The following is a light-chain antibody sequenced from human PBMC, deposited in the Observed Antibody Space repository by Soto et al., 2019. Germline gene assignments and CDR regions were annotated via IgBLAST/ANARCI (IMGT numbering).Light chain of an antibody. CDR3: GTWDNSLSAV. J-gene: IGLJ2*01. Sequence: QSVWTQPPSVSAAPGQKVTISCSGSSSNIGSNYVSWYQQLPGTAPKLLIYDNGKRPSGIPDRFSGSQSGTSATLGITGLQTGDEADYYCGTWDNSLSAVFGGGTKLTVL. V-gene: IGLV1-51*01. CDR2: DNG. CDR1: SSNIGSNY.